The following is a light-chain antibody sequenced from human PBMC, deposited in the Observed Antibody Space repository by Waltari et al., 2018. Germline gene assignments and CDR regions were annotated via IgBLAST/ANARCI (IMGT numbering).Light chain of an antibody. CDR2: EVS. J-gene: IGKJ2*03. Sequence: DFVMTPTPLSLPVTPGEPASFSCRSSQSLLHSGGKTYLYWYLQKPGQSPQLLIHEVSNRASGVPDRFSGSGSGTNFTLKISRVEAEDVGVYYCMQGIQLPYSFGQGTKVEIK. CDR3: MQGIQLPYS. V-gene: IGKV2D-29*02. CDR1: QSLLHSGGKTY.